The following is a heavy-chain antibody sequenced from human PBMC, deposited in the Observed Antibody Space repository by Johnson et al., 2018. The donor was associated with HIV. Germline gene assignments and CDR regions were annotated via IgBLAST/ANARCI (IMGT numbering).Heavy chain of an antibody. CDR1: GFIFSSYA. CDR2: ISYDGSNK. J-gene: IGHJ3*02. D-gene: IGHD6-19*01. V-gene: IGHV3-30*04. Sequence: QVQLVESGGGVVQPGGSLRLSCAASGFIFSSYAMHWVRQAPGKGLEWVAVISYDGSNKYYADSVKGRFTISRDNSKNTLYLQMNSLRAEDTAVYYCASPRAVAGGGAFDIWGQGTMVTVSS. CDR3: ASPRAVAGGGAFDI.